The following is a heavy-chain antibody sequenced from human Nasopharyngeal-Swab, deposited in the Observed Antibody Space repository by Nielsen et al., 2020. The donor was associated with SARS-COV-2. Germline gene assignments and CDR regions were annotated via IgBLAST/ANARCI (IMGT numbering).Heavy chain of an antibody. CDR2: IRSKANSYAT. J-gene: IGHJ4*02. V-gene: IGHV3-73*01. CDR3: TSRYSYGL. D-gene: IGHD5-18*01. Sequence: VRQMPGKGLEWVGRIRSKANSYATAYAASVKGRFTISRDDSKNTAYLQMNSLKTEDTAVYYRTSRYSYGLWGQGTLVTVSS.